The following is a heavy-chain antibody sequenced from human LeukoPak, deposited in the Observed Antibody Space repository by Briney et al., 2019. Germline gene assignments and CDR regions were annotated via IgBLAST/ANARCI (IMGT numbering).Heavy chain of an antibody. CDR3: ARARDYGDYGVDY. CDR1: GGSISSYY. CDR2: IYYSGST. J-gene: IGHJ4*02. D-gene: IGHD4-17*01. V-gene: IGHV4-59*01. Sequence: PSETLSLTCTVSGGSISSYYWSWIRQPPGKGLEWIGYIYYSGSTNYNPSLKSRVTISVDTSKNQFSLKLSSVTAADTAVYYCARARDYGDYGVDYWGQGTLVTVSS.